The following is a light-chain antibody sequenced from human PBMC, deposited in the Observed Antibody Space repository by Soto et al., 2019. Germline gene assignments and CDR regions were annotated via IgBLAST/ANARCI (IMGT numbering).Light chain of an antibody. CDR2: GAS. CDR3: QQYGSSFPWT. CDR1: QSVSSSY. Sequence: EIVLTQSPGTLSLSPGERATLSCRASQSVSSSYLAWYQQKPCQAPRLLIYGASSRATGIPDRFSGSGSGTDFTLTISRLEPEDFAVYYCQQYGSSFPWTFGQGTKVEIK. V-gene: IGKV3-20*01. J-gene: IGKJ1*01.